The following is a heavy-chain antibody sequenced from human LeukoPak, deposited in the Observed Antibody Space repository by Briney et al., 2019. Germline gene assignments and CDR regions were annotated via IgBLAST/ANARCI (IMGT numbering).Heavy chain of an antibody. V-gene: IGHV3-48*04. CDR1: GFAFSNYW. J-gene: IGHJ4*02. D-gene: IGHD6-19*01. CDR3: ARGAYSSGWAYFDH. CDR2: ISFSVNTK. Sequence: GGSLRLSCAASGFAFSNYWMNWVRQAPGKGLEWVSYISFSVNTKYYGDSVKGRFTISRDNAKNSLYLHMDSLRAEDTAVYYCARGAYSSGWAYFDHWGQGTLVTVSS.